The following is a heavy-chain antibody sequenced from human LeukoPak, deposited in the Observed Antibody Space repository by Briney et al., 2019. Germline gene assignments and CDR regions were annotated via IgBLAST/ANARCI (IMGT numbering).Heavy chain of an antibody. CDR1: GFTFSSYS. CDR2: ISSSSSYI. Sequence: GGSLRLSCAASGFTFSSYSMNWVRQAPGKGLEWVSSISSSSSYIYYADSVKGRFTISRDNGKKSLYLQMNSVRAEDTAVYYCARDPAGYYDSSGYAAFDIWGQGTMVTVSS. V-gene: IGHV3-21*01. D-gene: IGHD3-22*01. CDR3: ARDPAGYYDSSGYAAFDI. J-gene: IGHJ3*02.